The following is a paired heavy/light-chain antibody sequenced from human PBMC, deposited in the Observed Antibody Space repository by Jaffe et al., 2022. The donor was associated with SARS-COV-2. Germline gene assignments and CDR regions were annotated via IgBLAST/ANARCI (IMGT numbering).Heavy chain of an antibody. CDR3: AKDSGHGLVVAAKGPFNWFDP. D-gene: IGHD2-15*01. CDR1: GFTFSSYA. CDR2: ISGSGGST. Sequence: EVQLLESGGGLVQPGGSLRLSCAASGFTFSSYAMSWVRQAPGKGLEWVSAISGSGGSTYYADSVKGRFTISRDNSKNTLYLQMNSLRAEDTAVYYCAKDSGHGLVVAAKGPFNWFDPWGQGTLVTVSS. V-gene: IGHV3-23*01. J-gene: IGHJ5*02.
Light chain of an antibody. CDR2: AAS. V-gene: IGKV1-12*01. Sequence: DIQMTQSPSSVSASVGDRVTITCRASQGISSWLAWYQQKPGKAPKLLIYAASSLQSGVPSRFSGSGSGTDFTLTISSLQPEDFATYYCQQANSFPQTFGQGTKVEIK. CDR1: QGISSW. CDR3: QQANSFPQT. J-gene: IGKJ1*01.